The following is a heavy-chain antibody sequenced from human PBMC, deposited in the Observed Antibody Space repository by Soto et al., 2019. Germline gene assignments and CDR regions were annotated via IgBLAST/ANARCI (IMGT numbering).Heavy chain of an antibody. CDR3: ARSTAVVGTLADHGFDY. Sequence: QVQLVQSGAEVKKPGASVKVSCKASGYSFTSYFMYWVRQAPGQGLEWMGMINPSDGSTSYAEKFQDRVTMTRETSTSTVYMDMSSLRFEETAMYYCARSTAVVGTLADHGFDYWGQGTLVTVSS. CDR2: INPSDGST. CDR1: GYSFTSYF. V-gene: IGHV1-46*01. D-gene: IGHD6-13*01. J-gene: IGHJ4*02.